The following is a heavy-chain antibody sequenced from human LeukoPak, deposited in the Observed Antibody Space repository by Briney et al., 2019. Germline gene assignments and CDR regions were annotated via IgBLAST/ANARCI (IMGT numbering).Heavy chain of an antibody. D-gene: IGHD2-21*01. V-gene: IGHV3-20*04. CDR3: ARGNGGDYYYLDY. CDR2: IYWNGGST. J-gene: IGHJ4*02. Sequence: GGSLRLSCAASGFTFEDYVMTWVRQTPEKVLEWVSGIYWNGGSTNYADSVKGRFTISRDDAKNSLYLQMNSLRAEDTAFYYCARGNGGDYYYLDYWGQGAQVTVSS. CDR1: GFTFEDYV.